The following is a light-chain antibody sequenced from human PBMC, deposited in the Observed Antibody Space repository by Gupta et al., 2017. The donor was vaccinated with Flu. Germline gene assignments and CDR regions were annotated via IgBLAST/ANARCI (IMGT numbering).Light chain of an antibody. CDR2: RTS. CDR3: QQYNKNPWT. CDR1: QDISPW. Sequence: GDRVPITCRASQDISPWLAWYQQKPGKAPKLLIYRTSSLEVGVPSRFSGSRSATEFTLTISSLLPDDFATYYCQQYNKNPWTFGQGTTL. J-gene: IGKJ2*02. V-gene: IGKV1-5*03.